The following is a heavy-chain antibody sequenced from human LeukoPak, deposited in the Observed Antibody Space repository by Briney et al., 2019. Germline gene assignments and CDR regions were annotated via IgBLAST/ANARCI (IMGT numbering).Heavy chain of an antibody. Sequence: GGSLRLSCAASGFTFSSYSMNWVRQAPGKGLEWVSSISSSSSYIYYADSVKGRFTISGDNAKNSLYLQMNSLRAEDTAVYYCASSSWRGYYFDYWGQGTLVTVSS. D-gene: IGHD6-13*01. CDR1: GFTFSSYS. CDR3: ASSSWRGYYFDY. CDR2: ISSSSSYI. V-gene: IGHV3-21*01. J-gene: IGHJ4*02.